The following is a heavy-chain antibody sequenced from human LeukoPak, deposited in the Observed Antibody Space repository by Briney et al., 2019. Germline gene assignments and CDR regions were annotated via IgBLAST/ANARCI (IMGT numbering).Heavy chain of an antibody. J-gene: IGHJ4*02. CDR1: GFTFSSYW. V-gene: IGHV3-7*01. Sequence: GWALRLSCPASGFTFSSYWMSWLRQAPGKGLEGVANIKQDGSEKFYVDSVKGRFTISRESANNSLYLQMNSLRAEDTAGYLFCGGLVRGPKDYWGKGNLGTVSS. CDR3: CGGLVRGPKDY. CDR2: IKQDGSEK. D-gene: IGHD3-10*01.